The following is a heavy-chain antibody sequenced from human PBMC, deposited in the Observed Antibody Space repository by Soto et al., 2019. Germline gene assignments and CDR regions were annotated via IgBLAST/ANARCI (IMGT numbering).Heavy chain of an antibody. CDR3: ARVMGVVINPKYYYYRMDV. CDR2: IYHSGST. CDR1: GGSISSSNW. J-gene: IGHJ6*02. V-gene: IGHV4-4*02. D-gene: IGHD3-3*01. Sequence: SETLSLTCAVSGGSISSSNWWSWVRQPPGKGLEWIGEIYHSGSTNYNPSLKSRVTISVDKSKNQFSLKLSSVTAADTAVYYCARVMGVVINPKYYYYRMDVWGQGTTVTVSS.